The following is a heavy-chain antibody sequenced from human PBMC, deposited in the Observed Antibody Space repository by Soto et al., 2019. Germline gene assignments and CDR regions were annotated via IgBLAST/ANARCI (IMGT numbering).Heavy chain of an antibody. Sequence: SETLSLTCTVSGGSISSYYWSWIRQPPGKGLEWIGYIYYSGSTNYNPSLKSRVTISVDTSKNQFSLKLSSVTAADTAVYYCARHRFSKGFVDYWGQGTLVTVSS. CDR2: IYYSGST. CDR1: GGSISSYY. CDR3: ARHRFSKGFVDY. J-gene: IGHJ4*02. V-gene: IGHV4-59*08.